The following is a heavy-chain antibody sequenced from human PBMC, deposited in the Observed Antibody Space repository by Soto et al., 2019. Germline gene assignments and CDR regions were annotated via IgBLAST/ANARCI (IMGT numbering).Heavy chain of an antibody. Sequence: SETLSLTCAVYGGSFSGYYWSCIRQPPGKGLEWIGEINHSGSTNYDPSLKSRVTISVDTSKNQFSLKLSSVTAADTAVYYCARVAKPQFGVVTIALDYWGQGTLVTVSS. CDR1: GGSFSGYY. J-gene: IGHJ4*02. V-gene: IGHV4-34*01. D-gene: IGHD3-3*01. CDR2: INHSGST. CDR3: ARVAKPQFGVVTIALDY.